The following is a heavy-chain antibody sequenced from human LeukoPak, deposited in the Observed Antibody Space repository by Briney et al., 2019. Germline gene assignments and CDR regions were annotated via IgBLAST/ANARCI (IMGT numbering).Heavy chain of an antibody. D-gene: IGHD6-6*01. V-gene: IGHV1-2*02. CDR3: ARDGEYSSSSSDNWFDP. CDR1: GYTFTGYY. J-gene: IGHJ5*02. Sequence: ASVKVSCKASGYTFTGYYMHWVRLAPGQGLEWMGWINPNSGGTNYAQKFQGRVTMTRDTSISTAYMELSRLRSDDTAVYYCARDGEYSSSSSDNWFDPWGQGTLVTVSS. CDR2: INPNSGGT.